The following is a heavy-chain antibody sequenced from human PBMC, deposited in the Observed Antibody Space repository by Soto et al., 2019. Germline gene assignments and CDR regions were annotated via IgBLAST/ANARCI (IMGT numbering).Heavy chain of an antibody. CDR1: GDSVSSNSAA. V-gene: IGHV6-1*01. CDR2: TYYRSKWYN. J-gene: IGHJ5*02. D-gene: IGHD6-13*01. CDR3: ARAGAFGWYSSKSGWFDP. Sequence: KQSQTLSLTCAISGDSVSSNSAAWNWIRQSPSRGLEWLGRTYYRSKWYNDYAVSVKSRITINPDTSKNQFSLQLNSVTPEDTAVYYCARAGAFGWYSSKSGWFDPWGQGTLVTVSS.